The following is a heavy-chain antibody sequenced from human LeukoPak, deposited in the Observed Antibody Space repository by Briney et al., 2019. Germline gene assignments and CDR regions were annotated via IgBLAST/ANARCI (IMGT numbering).Heavy chain of an antibody. J-gene: IGHJ4*02. CDR3: ARDKGFCTSTSCPYIGGSDY. CDR2: ISYDGSNK. V-gene: IGHV3-30-3*01. Sequence: GGSLRLSCAASGFTFSTYAMHWVRQAPGKGLGWVSVISYDGSNKYYADSVKGRFTISRDNSENTLYLQMNSLTAEDTAVYYCARDKGFCTSTSCPYIGGSDYWGQGTLVTVSS. D-gene: IGHD2-2*01. CDR1: GFTFSTYA.